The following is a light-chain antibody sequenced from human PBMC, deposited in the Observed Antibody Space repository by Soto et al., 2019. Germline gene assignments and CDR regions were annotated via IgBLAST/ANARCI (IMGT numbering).Light chain of an antibody. J-gene: IGKJ2*01. Sequence: EILLTQSPATLSLSPGERATLSCRASQSVSSYLAWYQQKPGQAPRLLIYDASNRATGIPARFSGGGSGTDFTLTISSLEPEDFAVYYCQQRFNWPRFTFGQGTKLEIK. V-gene: IGKV3-11*01. CDR3: QQRFNWPRFT. CDR2: DAS. CDR1: QSVSSY.